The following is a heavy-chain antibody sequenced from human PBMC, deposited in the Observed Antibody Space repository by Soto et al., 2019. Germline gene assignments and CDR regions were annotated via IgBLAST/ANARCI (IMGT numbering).Heavy chain of an antibody. V-gene: IGHV3-15*01. D-gene: IGHD1-20*01. Sequence: EVQLVESGGGLVKPGGSLRLSCAASGFTFSNAWMSWVRQAPGKGLEWVGRIKSKTDGGTTDYAAPVKGRFTISRDDSKNTQYLQMHSLKTVDTAVYYCTTRIKHAAVDAFDLWGQGTMVTFSS. CDR1: GFTFSNAW. CDR2: IKSKTDGGTT. CDR3: TTRIKHAAVDAFDL. J-gene: IGHJ3*01.